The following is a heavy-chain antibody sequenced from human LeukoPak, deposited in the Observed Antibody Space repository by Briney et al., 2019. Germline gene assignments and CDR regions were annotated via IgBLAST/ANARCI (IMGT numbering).Heavy chain of an antibody. D-gene: IGHD3-10*01. V-gene: IGHV4-38-2*01. Sequence: PSETLSPTCAVSGYSISSGYYWGWIRQPPGKGLEWIGSIYHSGSTYYNPSLKSRVTISVDTSKNQFSLKLSSVTAADTAVYYCATSDYGSGSHDYWGQGTLVTVSS. CDR2: IYHSGST. J-gene: IGHJ4*02. CDR1: GYSISSGYY. CDR3: ATSDYGSGSHDY.